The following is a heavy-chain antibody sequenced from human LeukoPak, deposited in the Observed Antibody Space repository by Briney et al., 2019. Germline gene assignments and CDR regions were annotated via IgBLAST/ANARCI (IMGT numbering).Heavy chain of an antibody. CDR3: ARHLFGSYGMDV. Sequence: SETLSLTCTVSGGSISSYYWSWIRQPPGKGLEWIGYIYYSGSTNYNPSLKSRVTISVDTSKNQFSLKLSSVTAADTAVYYCARHLFGSYGMDVWGQGTTVTVSS. J-gene: IGHJ6*02. CDR1: GGSISSYY. CDR2: IYYSGST. V-gene: IGHV4-59*08. D-gene: IGHD3-10*02.